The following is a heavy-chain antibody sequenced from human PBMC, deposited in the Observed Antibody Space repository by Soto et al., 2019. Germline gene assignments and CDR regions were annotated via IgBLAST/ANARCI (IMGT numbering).Heavy chain of an antibody. Sequence: GGTLRLSCAASGFTLSPYAIHWIRQAPGKVLAWVAFILDEVTNTHYAASVKGRFTISRDNAKNTLYLHLNSLRAEDTAVYSCARDRQQWLEPAGGAFDIWGQGTMVTVSS. CDR2: ILDEVTNT. D-gene: IGHD6-19*01. CDR3: ARDRQQWLEPAGGAFDI. J-gene: IGHJ3*02. V-gene: IGHV3-30-3*01. CDR1: GFTLSPYA.